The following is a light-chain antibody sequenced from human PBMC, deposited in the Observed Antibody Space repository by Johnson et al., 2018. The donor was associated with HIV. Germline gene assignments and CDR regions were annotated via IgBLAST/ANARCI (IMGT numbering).Light chain of an antibody. CDR1: SSNIGNNF. V-gene: IGLV1-51*01. CDR2: DNN. Sequence: QSVLTQPPSVSAAPGQRVTRSYSGSSSNIGNNFVSWFRQLPLRAPKVLIYDNNKRPSGIPDRFSGSKSGTSATLGITGLQTGDEADYYCGTWDSSLSAPYVFGTGTKVTGL. CDR3: GTWDSSLSAPYV. J-gene: IGLJ1*01.